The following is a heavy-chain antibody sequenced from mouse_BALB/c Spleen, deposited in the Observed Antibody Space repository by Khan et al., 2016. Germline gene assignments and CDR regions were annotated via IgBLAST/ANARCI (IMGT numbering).Heavy chain of an antibody. CDR2: IDPPNDNT. J-gene: IGHJ2*01. V-gene: IGHV14-3*02. Sequence: VQLQQSGAELVKPGASVKLSCTASGFSIQDTYIHWVRQRPEQGLDWIGRIDPPNDNTKYDPKLQGKATITADTSSNTAYLQLNSLTYEDTAVYYCARMYYGDYWGQGTTLTVSS. D-gene: IGHD1-1*01. CDR3: ARMYYGDY. CDR1: GFSIQDTY.